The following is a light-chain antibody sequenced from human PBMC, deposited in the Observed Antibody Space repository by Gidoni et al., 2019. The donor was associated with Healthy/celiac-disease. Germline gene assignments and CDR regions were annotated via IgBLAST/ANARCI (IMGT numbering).Light chain of an antibody. CDR1: QDISNY. Sequence: DIQMTQSPSSLSASVGDRVTITCQASQDISNYLNWYQQKPGKAPKLLIYDASNLETGVPSRFSGSGSGTDFTFTISSLQPEDIATYYCQQYDNPVGPFFGPGTKVDIK. J-gene: IGKJ3*01. CDR3: QQYDNPVGPF. V-gene: IGKV1-33*01. CDR2: DAS.